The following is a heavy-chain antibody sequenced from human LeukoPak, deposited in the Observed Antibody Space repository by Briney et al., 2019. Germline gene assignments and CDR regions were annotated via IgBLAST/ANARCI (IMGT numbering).Heavy chain of an antibody. CDR1: GFTFSDFH. J-gene: IGHJ3*02. CDR3: ARDGDEYSYGYGDAFDI. Sequence: GGSLRLSCAASGFTFSDFHMSWIRQAPGKGLEWVSYIGSSSNTIYYADSVRGRFTISRDNAKNSLYLQMNSLRVEDTAVYYCARDGDEYSYGYGDAFDIWGQGTMVTVSS. D-gene: IGHD5-18*01. V-gene: IGHV3-11*04. CDR2: IGSSSNTI.